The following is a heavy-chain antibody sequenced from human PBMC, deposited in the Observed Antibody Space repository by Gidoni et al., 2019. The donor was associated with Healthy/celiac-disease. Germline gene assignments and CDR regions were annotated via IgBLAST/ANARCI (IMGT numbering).Heavy chain of an antibody. J-gene: IGHJ6*02. V-gene: IGHV2-70*15. D-gene: IGHD6-13*01. CDR2: MYWDDDK. CDR1: GFSLSTSGMC. Sequence: QVTLRESGPALVKPTQTLTLTCTFSGFSLSTSGMCVSWIRQPPGKALEWLARMYWDDDKYYSTSLKTRLTISKDTSKNQVVLTMTNMDPVDTATYYCARMSAAAGTSADYYYGMDVWGQGTTVTVSS. CDR3: ARMSAAAGTSADYYYGMDV.